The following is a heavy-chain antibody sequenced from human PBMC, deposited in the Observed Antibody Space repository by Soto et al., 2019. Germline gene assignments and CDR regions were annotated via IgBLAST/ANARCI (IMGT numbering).Heavy chain of an antibody. CDR1: GFTFSSNG. CDR2: ISGSGRNT. J-gene: IGHJ4*02. D-gene: IGHD2-8*01. Sequence: GSLRLSCATSGFTFSSNGMSWVRQAPGKGLDWVSGISGSGRNTYYADSVKGRFTISRDNSKNTLFLQMNSLRAEDTAVYYCAKNGLSNSPSAIDSWGQGTLVTVSS. CDR3: AKNGLSNSPSAIDS. V-gene: IGHV3-23*01.